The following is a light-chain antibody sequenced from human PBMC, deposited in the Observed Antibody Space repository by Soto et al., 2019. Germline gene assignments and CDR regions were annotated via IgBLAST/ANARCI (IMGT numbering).Light chain of an antibody. CDR3: QQYGSSPWT. CDR2: ASS. Sequence: EFVLTQSPGTLSLSPGERATLSCRASQSLSSSYLGWYQQKPDPPPRLLFYASSSRATGLADRFSGRGSGKDFTLTISRLEHEFFAVYYCQQYGSSPWTFGQGTKVEIK. CDR1: QSLSSSY. V-gene: IGKV3-20*01. J-gene: IGKJ1*01.